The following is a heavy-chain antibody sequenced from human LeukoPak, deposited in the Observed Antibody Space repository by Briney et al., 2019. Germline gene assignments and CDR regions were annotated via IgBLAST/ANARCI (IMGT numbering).Heavy chain of an antibody. V-gene: IGHV3-9*01. CDR2: ISWNSANI. Sequence: VSGISWNSANIGYADSVKGRFIISRDSAKNSLYLQVNSLRAEDTAFYYCAKGTARRSFDYWGQGTLVTVSS. D-gene: IGHD2-21*02. CDR3: AKGTARRSFDY. J-gene: IGHJ4*02.